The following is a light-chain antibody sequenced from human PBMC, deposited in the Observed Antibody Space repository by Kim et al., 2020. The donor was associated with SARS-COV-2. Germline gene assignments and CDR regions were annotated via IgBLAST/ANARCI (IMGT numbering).Light chain of an antibody. CDR3: LQHNVYPLT. J-gene: IGKJ4*01. CDR1: QAIGNY. Sequence: ASVGDSVTITCRASQAIGNYLVWFQQKPGKGPKRLIYAASTLESGVPSRLSGSGSGTEFTLTISSLQPEDSATYFCLQHNVYPLTFGGGTKVDIK. CDR2: AAS. V-gene: IGKV1-17*03.